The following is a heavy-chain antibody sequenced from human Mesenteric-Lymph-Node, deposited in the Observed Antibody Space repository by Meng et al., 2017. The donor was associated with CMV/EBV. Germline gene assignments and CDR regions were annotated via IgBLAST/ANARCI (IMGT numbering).Heavy chain of an antibody. CDR3: ARGEYCSSTSRYLMEYYYYYYGMDV. CDR2: INWNGGST. CDR1: GFTFDDYG. V-gene: IGHV3-20*04. D-gene: IGHD2-2*01. J-gene: IGHJ6*02. Sequence: GGSLRLSCAASGFTFDDYGMSWVRQAPGKGLEWVSGINWNGGSTGYADSVKGRFTISRDNAKNSLYLQMNSLRAEDTALYYCARGEYCSSTSRYLMEYYYYYYGMDVWGQGTTVTVSS.